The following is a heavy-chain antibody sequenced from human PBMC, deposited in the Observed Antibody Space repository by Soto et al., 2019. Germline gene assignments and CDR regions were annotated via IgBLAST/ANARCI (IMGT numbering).Heavy chain of an antibody. CDR2: IYHSGST. D-gene: IGHD3-3*01. V-gene: IGHV4-30-2*01. CDR1: GRSISSGCYS. J-gene: IGHJ4*02. CDR3: ARGREYNGYYFRGSDY. Sequence: SETLSLTCAVSGRSISSGCYSWSWIRQPPGKGLEWIGYIYHSGSTYYNPSLKSRVTISVDRSKNQFSLKLSSVTAADTAVYYCARGREYNGYYFRGSDYWGQGTLVTVSS.